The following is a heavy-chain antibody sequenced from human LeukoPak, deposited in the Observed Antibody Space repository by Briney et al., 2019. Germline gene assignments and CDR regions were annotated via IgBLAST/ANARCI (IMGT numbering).Heavy chain of an antibody. Sequence: GSLRLSCAASGFSFSSYWMHWVRQVPGKGLVWVSRISPDGVSTSYVDSVKGRFTISRDNAKNTLSLQMNSLRAEDTAVYYCARDISNTAVDGWGIDYWGQGTLVTVSS. CDR1: GFSFSSYW. D-gene: IGHD3-10*01. CDR3: ARDISNTAVDGWGIDY. V-gene: IGHV3-74*01. CDR2: ISPDGVST. J-gene: IGHJ4*02.